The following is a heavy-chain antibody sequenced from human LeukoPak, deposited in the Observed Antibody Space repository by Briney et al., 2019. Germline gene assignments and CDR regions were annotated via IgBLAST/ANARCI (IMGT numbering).Heavy chain of an antibody. CDR2: INPNSGGT. D-gene: IGHD3-22*01. CDR1: GYTFTGYY. CDR3: ARDLPFTYYYDSSGYLNPLYFDY. J-gene: IGHJ4*02. V-gene: IGHV1-2*02. Sequence: VASVKVCCKASGYTFTGYYMHWVRQAPGQGLEWMGWINPNSGGTNYAQKFQGRVTMTRDTSISTAYMELSRLRSDDTAVYYCARDLPFTYYYDSSGYLNPLYFDYWGQGTLVTVSS.